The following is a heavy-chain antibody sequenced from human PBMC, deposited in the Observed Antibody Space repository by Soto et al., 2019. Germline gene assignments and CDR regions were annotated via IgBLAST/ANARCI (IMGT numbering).Heavy chain of an antibody. J-gene: IGHJ4*02. CDR3: AQRYGGNYYRWYFDS. Sequence: QITLKQSGPTLVKPTQTLTVTCTFSGFSLSTSGAGVGWVRQSPGKAPEWLTLISWKDEKRYNPGLKSRLTITKDTTKNQAVLTMTALDPVDTATYFCAQRYGGNYYRWYFDSWGQGTLVTVSS. V-gene: IGHV2-5*01. D-gene: IGHD1-26*01. CDR2: ISWKDEK. CDR1: GFSLSTSGAG.